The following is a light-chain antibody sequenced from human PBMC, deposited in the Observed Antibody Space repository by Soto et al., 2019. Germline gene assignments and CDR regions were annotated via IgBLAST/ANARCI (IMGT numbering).Light chain of an antibody. J-gene: IGLJ3*02. CDR1: SSDIGGYNY. Sequence: QSVLTQPPSASGSPGQSVTISCTGTSSDIGGYNYVSWYQQHPGKAPKLMIYEVTKRPSGVPDRFSGSKSGNTASLTVSGLQAEDEADYYCSSYAGSNTWVFGGGTKLPVL. CDR2: EVT. V-gene: IGLV2-8*01. CDR3: SSYAGSNTWV.